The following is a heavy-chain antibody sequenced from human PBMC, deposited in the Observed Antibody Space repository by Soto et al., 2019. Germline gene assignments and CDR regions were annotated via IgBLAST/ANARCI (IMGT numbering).Heavy chain of an antibody. CDR2: IYYSGST. CDR1: GGSISSSSYY. D-gene: IGHD3-10*01. J-gene: IGHJ6*02. Sequence: SETLFLTCTVSGGSISSSSYYWGWIRQPPGKGLEWIGSIYYSGSTYYNPSLKSRVTISVDTSKNQFSLKLSSVTAADTAVYYCARTVRGVIVEYYYYYGMDVWGQGTTVTVSS. CDR3: ARTVRGVIVEYYYYYGMDV. V-gene: IGHV4-39*01.